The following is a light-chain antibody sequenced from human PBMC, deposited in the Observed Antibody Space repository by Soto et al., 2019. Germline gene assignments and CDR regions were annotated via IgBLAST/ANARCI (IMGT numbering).Light chain of an antibody. V-gene: IGKV3-15*01. CDR3: QQYYQWPSYT. Sequence: ELVVTPSPLALSGSPVERSIFSGRARQTVGRNIAWYQQKPGQSPRLLVYDASTRATAIPARFSGSGSGTEFTLTINTLQPEEFAVYYCQQYYQWPSYTFDQGTKVDSK. CDR1: QTVGRN. CDR2: DAS. J-gene: IGKJ2*01.